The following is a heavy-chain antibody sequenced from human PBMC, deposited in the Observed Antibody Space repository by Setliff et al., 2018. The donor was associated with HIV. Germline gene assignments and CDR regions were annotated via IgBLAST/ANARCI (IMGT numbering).Heavy chain of an antibody. CDR2: MYTTGST. D-gene: IGHD6-19*01. J-gene: IGHJ4*02. CDR3: AREPGSGWYYFGN. CDR1: GGSVNIGAYY. V-gene: IGHV4-61*02. Sequence: PSETLFLTCIVSGGSVNIGAYYWSWIRQPAGKGLEWIGRMYTTGSTKYNPSLESRVTMSLDTSKNHFSLELSSVTAADTAVYYCAREPGSGWYYFGNWGQGTLVTVSS.